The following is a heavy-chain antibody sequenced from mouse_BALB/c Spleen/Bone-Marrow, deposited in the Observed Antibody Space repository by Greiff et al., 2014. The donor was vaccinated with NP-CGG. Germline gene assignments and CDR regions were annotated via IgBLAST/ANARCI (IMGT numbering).Heavy chain of an antibody. CDR1: GYTFTSYV. V-gene: IGHV1-14*01. Sequence: VQLKESGPELVKPGASVKMSCKASGYTFTSYVMHWVKQKPGQGLEWIGYINPYNDGTKYNEKFKDKATLTSDKSSNTAYMELSSLTSEDSAVYYCAREDYYGPYFDYWGQGTTLTVSS. J-gene: IGHJ2*01. D-gene: IGHD1-2*01. CDR3: AREDYYGPYFDY. CDR2: INPYNDGT.